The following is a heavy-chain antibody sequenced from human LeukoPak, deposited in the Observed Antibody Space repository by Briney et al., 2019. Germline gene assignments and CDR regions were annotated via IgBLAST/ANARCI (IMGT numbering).Heavy chain of an antibody. Sequence: LGESLKISCKGSGYSFTSYWIGWVRQMPGKGLEWMGIIYPGDSDTRYSPSFQGQVTISADKSISTAYLQWSSLKASDTAMYYCARHIGSSGYPHDAFDIWGQGTMVTVSS. CDR1: GYSFTSYW. V-gene: IGHV5-51*01. CDR2: IYPGDSDT. D-gene: IGHD3-22*01. CDR3: ARHIGSSGYPHDAFDI. J-gene: IGHJ3*02.